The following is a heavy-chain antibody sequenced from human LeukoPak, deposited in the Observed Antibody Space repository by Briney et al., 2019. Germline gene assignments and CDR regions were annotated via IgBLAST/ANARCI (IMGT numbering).Heavy chain of an antibody. CDR3: ANAGLRLFGSFHYYYYMDV. V-gene: IGHV3-9*03. CDR1: GFTFDDYA. J-gene: IGHJ6*03. CDR2: ISWNSGSI. Sequence: GGSLRLSCAASGFTFDDYAMHWVRQAPGKGLEWVSGISWNSGSIGYADSVKGRFTISRDNAKNSLYLQMNSLRAEDMALYYCANAGLRLFGSFHYYYYMDVWGKGTTVTVSS. D-gene: IGHD3-22*01.